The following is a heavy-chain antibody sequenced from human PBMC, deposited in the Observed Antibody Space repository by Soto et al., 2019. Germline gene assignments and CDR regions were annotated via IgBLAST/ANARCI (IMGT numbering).Heavy chain of an antibody. V-gene: IGHV3-23*01. J-gene: IGHJ4*02. CDR2: ISGSGGST. CDR1: GFTFSSYA. D-gene: IGHD3-22*01. CDR3: AKDLGANYDSSGYYLLFDY. Sequence: GGSLRLSCAASGFTFSSYAMSWVRQAPGKGLEWVSAISGSGGSTYYADSVKGRFTISRDNSKNTLYLQMNSLRAEDTAVYYCAKDLGANYDSSGYYLLFDYWGQGTLVTVSS.